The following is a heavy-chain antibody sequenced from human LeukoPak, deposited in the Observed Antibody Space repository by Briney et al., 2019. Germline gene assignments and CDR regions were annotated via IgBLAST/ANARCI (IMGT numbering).Heavy chain of an antibody. CDR3: ARERVVTAIHYFDY. CDR1: GGSISSSNW. V-gene: IGHV4-4*02. D-gene: IGHD2-21*02. J-gene: IGHJ4*02. CDR2: IYHSGST. Sequence: PSGTLSLTCAVSGGSISSSNWWSWVRQPPGKGLEWIGEIYHSGSTNYNPSLKSRVTISVDKSKNQFSLKLSSVTVADTAVYYCARERVVTAIHYFDYWGQGTLVTVSS.